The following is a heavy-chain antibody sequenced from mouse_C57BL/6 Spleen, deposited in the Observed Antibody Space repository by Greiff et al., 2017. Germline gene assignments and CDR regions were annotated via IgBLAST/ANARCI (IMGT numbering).Heavy chain of an antibody. Sequence: EVQLQQSGAELVRPGASVKLSCTASGFNIKDDYMHWVKQRPEQGLEWIGWIDPENGDTEYASKFQGKATITADTSSNTAYLQLSSLTSEDTAVYYCTLYYYGSSSGYAMDYWGQGTSVTVSS. CDR1: GFNIKDDY. D-gene: IGHD1-1*01. CDR2: IDPENGDT. CDR3: TLYYYGSSSGYAMDY. V-gene: IGHV14-4*01. J-gene: IGHJ4*01.